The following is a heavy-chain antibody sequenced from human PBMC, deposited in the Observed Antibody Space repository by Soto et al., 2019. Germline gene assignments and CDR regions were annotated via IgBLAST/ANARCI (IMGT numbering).Heavy chain of an antibody. J-gene: IGHJ4*02. CDR1: GFTFSSYG. CDR2: ISYDGSNK. CDR3: AKDQLYYYDSSGFDY. Sequence: GGSLRLSCAASGFTFSSYGMHWVRQAPGKGLEWVAVISYDGSNKYYADSVKGRLTISRDNSKNTLYLQMNSLGAEDTAVYYCAKDQLYYYDSSGFDYWGQGTLVTVSS. D-gene: IGHD3-22*01. V-gene: IGHV3-30*18.